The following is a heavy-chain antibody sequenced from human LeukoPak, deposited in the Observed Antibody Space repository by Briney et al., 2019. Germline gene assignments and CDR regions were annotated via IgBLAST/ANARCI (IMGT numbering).Heavy chain of an antibody. V-gene: IGHV3-53*01. Sequence: GGSLRLSSAASGFTVSSNYMSWVRQAPGKGLEWVSVIYSGGSTYYADSVKGRFTISRDNSKNTLYLQMNSLRAEDTAVYYCARDGHNDYGTDYWGQGTLVTVSS. J-gene: IGHJ4*02. CDR1: GFTVSSNY. CDR3: ARDGHNDYGTDY. D-gene: IGHD4-17*01. CDR2: IYSGGST.